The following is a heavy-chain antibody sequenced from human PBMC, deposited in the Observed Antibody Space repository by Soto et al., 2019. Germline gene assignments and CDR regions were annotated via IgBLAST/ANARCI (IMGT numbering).Heavy chain of an antibody. CDR2: ISAYNGNT. Sequence: VQLVQSGAEVKKPGASVKVSCKASGYTFTSYGISWVRQATGQGLEWMGWISAYNGNTNYAQKLQGRGTMTTDTSTSTAYMELRSLRSDDTAVYYCARDGYSYGYYYYGMDVWGQGTTVTVSS. V-gene: IGHV1-18*01. CDR3: ARDGYSYGYYYYGMDV. CDR1: GYTFTSYG. D-gene: IGHD5-18*01. J-gene: IGHJ6*02.